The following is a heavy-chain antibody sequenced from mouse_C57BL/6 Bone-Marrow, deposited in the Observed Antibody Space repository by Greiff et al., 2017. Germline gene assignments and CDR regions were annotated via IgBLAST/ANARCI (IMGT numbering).Heavy chain of an antibody. Sequence: VQLQQSGPELVKPGASVKISCKASGYSFTDYYMNWVKQSTGKSLEWIGVINPNYGTTNYNQKFKGKATLTVDQSSSTAYMQLNSLTSEDSAVYYCARGYDYDDAIDYWGQGTAVTVSS. CDR1: GYSFTDYY. D-gene: IGHD2-4*01. CDR2: INPNYGTT. J-gene: IGHJ4*01. V-gene: IGHV1-39*01. CDR3: ARGYDYDDAIDY.